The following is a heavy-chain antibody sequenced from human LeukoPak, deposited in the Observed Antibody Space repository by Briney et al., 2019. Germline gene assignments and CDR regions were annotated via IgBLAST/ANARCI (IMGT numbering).Heavy chain of an antibody. V-gene: IGHV1-3*01. D-gene: IGHD3-10*01. CDR2: INVGNGNT. J-gene: IGHJ4*02. Sequence: ASVKVSCKTSGYTFTTYSIHWVRQAPGQGLEWMAWINVGNGNTKYSQNVQGRLTITTDTSASTAYMELNSLRSEDTALYFCARDLIVYGSGSYFDYWGQGTLVTVSS. CDR1: GYTFTTYS. CDR3: ARDLIVYGSGSYFDY.